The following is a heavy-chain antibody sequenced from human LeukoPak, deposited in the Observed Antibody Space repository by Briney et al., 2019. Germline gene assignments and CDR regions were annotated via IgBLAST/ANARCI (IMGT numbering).Heavy chain of an antibody. CDR2: INPNSGGT. D-gene: IGHD6-13*01. CDR1: GYTFTGYY. V-gene: IGHV1-2*02. Sequence: ASVKVSCKASGYTFTGYYMHWVRQAPGQGLEWMGWINPNSGGTNYAQKFQGRVTMTRDTSISTAYMELSRLRSDDTAVYYCARGAIAAAGTSGYYYYTDVWGKGTTVTVSS. CDR3: ARGAIAAAGTSGYYYYTDV. J-gene: IGHJ6*03.